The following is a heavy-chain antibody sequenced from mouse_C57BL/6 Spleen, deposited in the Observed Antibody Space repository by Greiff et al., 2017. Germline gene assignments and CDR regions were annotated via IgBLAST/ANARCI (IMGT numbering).Heavy chain of an antibody. D-gene: IGHD2-2*01. Sequence: VQRVESGPGLVQPSQSLSITCTVSGFSLTSYGVHWVRQSPGKGLEWLGVIWRGGSTDYNAAFMSRLSITKDNSKSQVFFKMNSLQADDTAIYYCAKNDGYDPFYAMDYWGQGTSVTVSS. CDR1: GFSLTSYG. CDR2: IWRGGST. J-gene: IGHJ4*01. V-gene: IGHV2-5*01. CDR3: AKNDGYDPFYAMDY.